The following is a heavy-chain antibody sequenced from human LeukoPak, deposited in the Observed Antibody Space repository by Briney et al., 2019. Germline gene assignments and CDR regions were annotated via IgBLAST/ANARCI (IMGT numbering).Heavy chain of an antibody. CDR1: GFTFSSHA. CDR3: ARDPHCGSTSCLSYFDY. V-gene: IGHV3-64*01. J-gene: IGHJ4*02. D-gene: IGHD2-2*01. Sequence: GGSLRLSCAASGFTFSSHAMHWVRQAPGKGLEYVPAISSDGGVTYYANSVKGRFTISRDNSKNTVHLQMGSLRGEDMAVYYCARDPHCGSTSCLSYFDYWGQGTLVTVSS. CDR2: ISSDGGVT.